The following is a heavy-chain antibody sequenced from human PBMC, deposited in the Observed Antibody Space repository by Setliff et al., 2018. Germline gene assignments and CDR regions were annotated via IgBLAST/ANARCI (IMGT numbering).Heavy chain of an antibody. CDR1: DGSLSTYY. CDR2: VYYSGTA. J-gene: IGHJ4*02. Sequence: KTSETLSLTCTVSDGSLSTYYWSWIRQPPGKGLEFIGYVYYSGTANYSPSLRSRLTISVDTSKNQFSLKLRSVTAADTAVYYCARDGTFRYFDFWGQGAPVTVSS. CDR3: ARDGTFRYFDF. V-gene: IGHV4-59*01.